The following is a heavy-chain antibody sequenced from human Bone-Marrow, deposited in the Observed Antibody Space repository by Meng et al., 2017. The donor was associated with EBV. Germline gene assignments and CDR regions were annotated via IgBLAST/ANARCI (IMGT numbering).Heavy chain of an antibody. J-gene: IGHJ5*02. CDR2: IIPIFGTA. CDR3: ARGAVRGVIHWFDP. CDR1: GGTFISYG. V-gene: IGHV1-69*01. Sequence: QGEVVEAGAEVKKPGSAGKVSCKASGGTFISYGISWVRQAPGQGLEWMGGIIPIFGTANYAQKFQGRVTITADESTSTAYMELSSLRSEDTAVYYCARGAVRGVIHWFDPWGQGTLVTVSS. D-gene: IGHD3-10*01.